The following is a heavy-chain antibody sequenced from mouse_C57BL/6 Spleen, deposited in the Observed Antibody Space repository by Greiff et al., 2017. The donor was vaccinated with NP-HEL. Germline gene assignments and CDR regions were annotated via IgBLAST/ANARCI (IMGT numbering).Heavy chain of an antibody. CDR3: ARYPHYYGSSYWYFDV. CDR2: ILPGSGST. CDR1: GYTFTGYW. V-gene: IGHV1-9*01. D-gene: IGHD1-1*01. J-gene: IGHJ1*03. Sequence: QVQLQQSGAELMKPGASVKLSCKATGYTFTGYWIEWVKQRPGHGLEWIGEILPGSGSTNYNEKFKGKATFTADTSSNTAYMQLSSLTTEDSAIYYCARYPHYYGSSYWYFDVWGTGTTVTVSS.